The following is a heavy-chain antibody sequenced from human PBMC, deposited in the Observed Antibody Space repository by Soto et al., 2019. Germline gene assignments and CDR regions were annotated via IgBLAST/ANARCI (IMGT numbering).Heavy chain of an antibody. J-gene: IGHJ4*02. Sequence: QVQLQESGPGLVKPSQTLSLTCTVSGGSISSDYYYWSWIRQPPGKGLEWIGYIYYRGCTYYNPSLKSRVTISIDTTRNHSSLQLTSVTAAETAVYYCAREAATTSTAGSWGQGTLVTVSS. CDR1: GGSISSDYYY. CDR2: IYYRGCT. CDR3: AREAATTSTAGS. D-gene: IGHD3-10*01. V-gene: IGHV4-30-4*01.